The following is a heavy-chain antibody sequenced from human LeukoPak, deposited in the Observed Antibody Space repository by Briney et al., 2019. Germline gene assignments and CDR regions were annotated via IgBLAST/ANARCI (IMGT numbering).Heavy chain of an antibody. CDR3: AKDLGTYYYDSSGFEATY. V-gene: IGHV3-23*01. CDR2: ISGSGGST. CDR1: GFTFSSYA. Sequence: GGSLRLSCAASGFTFSSYAMSWVRQAPGKGLEWVSAISGSGGSTYYADSVKGRFTISRDNSKNTLYLQMNSLRAEDTAVYYCAKDLGTYYYDSSGFEATYWGQGTLVTVS. D-gene: IGHD3-22*01. J-gene: IGHJ4*02.